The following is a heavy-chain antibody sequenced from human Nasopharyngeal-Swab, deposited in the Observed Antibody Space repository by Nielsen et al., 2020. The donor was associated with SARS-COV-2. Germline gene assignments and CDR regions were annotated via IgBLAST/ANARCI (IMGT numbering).Heavy chain of an antibody. CDR1: GYTFTSYY. Sequence: ASVKVSCKASGYTFTSYYMHWVRQAPAQGLEWMGLINPSGGSTSYAQKFQGRVTMTRETSTSKVYMYLSSLRSEDTAVYYFARERVLLWFGEPQGNAFDIWGQGTMVTVSS. D-gene: IGHD3-10*01. CDR2: INPSGGST. CDR3: ARERVLLWFGEPQGNAFDI. V-gene: IGHV1-46*01. J-gene: IGHJ3*02.